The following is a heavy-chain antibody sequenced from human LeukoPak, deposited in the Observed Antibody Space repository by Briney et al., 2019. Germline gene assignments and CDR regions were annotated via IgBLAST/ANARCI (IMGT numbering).Heavy chain of an antibody. D-gene: IGHD3/OR15-3a*01. J-gene: IGHJ4*02. CDR2: INPNSGGT. CDR3: ARGGLIHY. CDR1: GYTFTSYD. Sequence: ASVKVSCKASGYTFTSYDINWVRQATGQGLEWMGCINPNSGGTKYAQKFQGRVTMTRDTSISTAYMELSRLRSDDTAVYFCARGGLIHYWGQGTLVTVSS. V-gene: IGHV1-2*02.